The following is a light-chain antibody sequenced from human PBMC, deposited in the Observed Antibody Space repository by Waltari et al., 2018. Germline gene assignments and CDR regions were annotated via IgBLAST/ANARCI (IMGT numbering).Light chain of an antibody. Sequence: QSVLSQPPSASGTPGQRVPISCSGSNYNIGTNFVYWYHQLPGTAPKLLIYRNNQRPSGVPDRFSGSKSGTSASLAISGLRSEDEADYYCASWDGSLGGVIFGGGTKLTVL. V-gene: IGLV1-47*01. J-gene: IGLJ2*01. CDR1: NYNIGTNF. CDR2: RNN. CDR3: ASWDGSLGGVI.